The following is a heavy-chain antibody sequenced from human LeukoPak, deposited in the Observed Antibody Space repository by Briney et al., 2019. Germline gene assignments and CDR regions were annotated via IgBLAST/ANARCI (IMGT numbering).Heavy chain of an antibody. J-gene: IGHJ4*02. Sequence: SETLSLTCTVSGGSISSSSYYWGWIRQPPGKGLEWIGSIYYSGSTSCNPSLKSRVTISVETSKNQFSLKLSSVTAADTAFYYCARNHTHEGYGYYFDYWGQGTLVTVSS. CDR1: GGSISSSSYY. CDR3: ARNHTHEGYGYYFDY. D-gene: IGHD4-17*01. CDR2: IYYSGST. V-gene: IGHV4-39*01.